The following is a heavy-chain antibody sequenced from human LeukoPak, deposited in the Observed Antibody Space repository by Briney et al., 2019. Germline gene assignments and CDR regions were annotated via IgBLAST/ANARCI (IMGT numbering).Heavy chain of an antibody. V-gene: IGHV4-39*07. Sequence: SETLSLTCTVSGVSISSISYYWGWIRQPPRKGLEWIGSIYYSGSTYYNPSLKSRVTISLDTSKNQFSLKLSSVTAADMAVYYCARGGYFDKEAFDIWGQGTMVTVSS. J-gene: IGHJ3*02. D-gene: IGHD5-12*01. CDR2: IYYSGST. CDR3: ARGGYFDKEAFDI. CDR1: GVSISSISYY.